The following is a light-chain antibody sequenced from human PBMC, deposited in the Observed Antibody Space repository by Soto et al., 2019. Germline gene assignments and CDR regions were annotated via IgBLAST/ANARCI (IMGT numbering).Light chain of an antibody. CDR1: SRDIGSYHL. Sequence: VLTQPASLSGSPGQSITISCTGTSRDIGSYHLVSWYQHQSGKAPKLIIYKVSQWPSGVSVRFSASKSGNTASLTISGLQAEDEAYYYCCSYAGSNWGYVFGTGTKVTVL. J-gene: IGLJ1*01. CDR2: KVS. V-gene: IGLV2-23*02. CDR3: CSYAGSNWGYV.